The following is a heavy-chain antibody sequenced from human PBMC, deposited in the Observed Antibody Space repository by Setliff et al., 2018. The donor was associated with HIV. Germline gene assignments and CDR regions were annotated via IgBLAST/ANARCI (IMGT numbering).Heavy chain of an antibody. CDR2: IYNTETT. D-gene: IGHD2-2*01. CDR3: ARGGTSSNWFDP. V-gene: IGHV4-59*01. J-gene: IGHJ5*02. Sequence: SETLSLTCIVSGAPISSGTWSWIRQPPGKGLQWIGFIYNTETTNYNPSLKSRVTISLDTSKNQFSLKLTSLTAADTAVYFCARGGTSSNWFDPWGQGTLVTVSS. CDR1: GAPISSGT.